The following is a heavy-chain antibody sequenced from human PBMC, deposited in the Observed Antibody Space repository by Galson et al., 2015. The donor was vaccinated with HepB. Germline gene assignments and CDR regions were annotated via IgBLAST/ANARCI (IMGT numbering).Heavy chain of an antibody. Sequence: SVKVSCKASGGTYSSYTISWVRQAPGQGLEWMGRIIPILGIANYAQKFQGRVTITADKSTSTAYMELSSLRSEDTAVYYCARALPKAITFGGVIADDAFDIWGQGTMVTVSS. V-gene: IGHV1-69*02. CDR2: IIPILGIA. D-gene: IGHD3-16*02. J-gene: IGHJ3*02. CDR3: ARALPKAITFGGVIADDAFDI. CDR1: GGTYSSYT.